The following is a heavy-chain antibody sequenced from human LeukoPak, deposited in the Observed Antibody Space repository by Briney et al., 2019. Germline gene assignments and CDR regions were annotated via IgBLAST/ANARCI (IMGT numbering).Heavy chain of an antibody. CDR1: GFTFSSYA. D-gene: IGHD3-22*01. J-gene: IGHJ4*02. CDR2: ISGSGGST. V-gene: IGHV3-23*01. CDR3: AKDYDSSGYYSVFDY. Sequence: GGSLRLSCAASGFTFSSYAMSWVRQAPGKGLEWASAISGSGGSTYYADSVKGRFTISRDNSKNTLYLQMNSLRAEDTAVYYCAKDYDSSGYYSVFDYWGQGTLVTVSS.